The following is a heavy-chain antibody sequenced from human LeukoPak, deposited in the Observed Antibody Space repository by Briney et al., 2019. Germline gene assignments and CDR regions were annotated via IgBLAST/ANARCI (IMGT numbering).Heavy chain of an antibody. Sequence: SETLSHTCTVSGGSISSYYWSWIRQPPGKGLEWIGYIYYSGSTNYNPSLKSRVTISVDTSKNQFSLKLSSVTAADTAVYYCAARDGYKSPFDYWGQGTLVTVSS. CDR3: AARDGYKSPFDY. J-gene: IGHJ4*02. CDR2: IYYSGST. D-gene: IGHD5-24*01. CDR1: GGSISSYY. V-gene: IGHV4-59*08.